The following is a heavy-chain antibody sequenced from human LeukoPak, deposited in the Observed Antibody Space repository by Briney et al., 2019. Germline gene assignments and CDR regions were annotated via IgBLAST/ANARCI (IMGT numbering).Heavy chain of an antibody. D-gene: IGHD5-24*01. CDR3: ARDKGWLHLGD. Sequence: GGSLRLSCAASGFTFTSHWMTWVRQAPGKGLEWVANINVDGSAEQYVESVKGRFTISRANAKNALYLQMNSLRAEDAAVYYCARDKGWLHLGDWGQGTLVTVSS. V-gene: IGHV3-7*01. J-gene: IGHJ4*02. CDR2: INVDGSAE. CDR1: GFTFTSHW.